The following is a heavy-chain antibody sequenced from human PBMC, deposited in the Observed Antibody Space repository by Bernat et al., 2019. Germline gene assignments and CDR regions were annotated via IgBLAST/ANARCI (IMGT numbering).Heavy chain of an antibody. D-gene: IGHD6-13*01. CDR1: GFTFSSYG. J-gene: IGHJ6*02. CDR3: AISSSWYYYYGMDV. V-gene: IGHV3-30*03. Sequence: QVQLVESGGGVVQPGRSLRLSCAASGFTFSSYGMHRVRQAPGKGLEWVAVISYDGSNKYYADSVKGRFTISRDNSKNTLYLRMNSLGAEDTAVYYCAISSSWYYYYGMDVWGQGTTVTVSS. CDR2: ISYDGSNK.